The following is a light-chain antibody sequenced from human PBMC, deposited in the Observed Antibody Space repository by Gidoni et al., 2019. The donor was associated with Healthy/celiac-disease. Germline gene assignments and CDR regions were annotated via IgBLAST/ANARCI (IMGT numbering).Light chain of an antibody. CDR2: DAS. CDR1: QSVSSY. Sequence: EIVLTHSPATLSLSPGERATLSCRASQSVSSYLAWYQQKPGQAPRLLIYDASNRATGIPARFSGSGYGTDFTLTISSLEPEDFAVYYCQQRSNWPPKLTFGGGTKVEIK. CDR3: QQRSNWPPKLT. J-gene: IGKJ4*01. V-gene: IGKV3-11*01.